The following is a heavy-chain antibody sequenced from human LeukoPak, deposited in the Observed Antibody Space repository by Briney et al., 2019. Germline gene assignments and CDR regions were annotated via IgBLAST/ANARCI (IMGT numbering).Heavy chain of an antibody. Sequence: SETLSLTCTVSGGSIRNYYWSWIRQHPGKGLEWIGYIYASGSTNYNPSLKSRVTISVDTSKTQFSLNLSSVTAADTAVYYCARQSYYYGSVAYFDYWGQGTPVTVSS. CDR3: ARQSYYYGSVAYFDY. J-gene: IGHJ4*02. V-gene: IGHV4-59*08. CDR1: GGSIRNYY. D-gene: IGHD3-10*01. CDR2: IYASGST.